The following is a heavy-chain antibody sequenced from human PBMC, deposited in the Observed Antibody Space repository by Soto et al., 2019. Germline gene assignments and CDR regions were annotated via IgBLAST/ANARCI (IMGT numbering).Heavy chain of an antibody. CDR2: IYPGDSDT. D-gene: IGHD3-9*01. J-gene: IGHJ6*02. Sequence: LGESLKISCNTSGYTFTDYWIGWVRQMPGKGLEWVGIIYPGDSDTRYNPSFRGLVTISADTSISTAYLQWSSLKASDTAMYYCARLDYDILTGSPAGYYYYYGMDVWGQGTTVTVSS. CDR1: GYTFTDYW. CDR3: ARLDYDILTGSPAGYYYYYGMDV. V-gene: IGHV5-51*01.